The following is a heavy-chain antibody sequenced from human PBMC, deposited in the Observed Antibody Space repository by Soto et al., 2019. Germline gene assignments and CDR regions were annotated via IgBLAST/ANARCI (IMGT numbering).Heavy chain of an antibody. J-gene: IGHJ4*02. D-gene: IGHD4-17*01. CDR3: ASGDNGGFPY. Sequence: EVQLVESGGGLIQPGGSLRLSCAASGFIVSGNYMTWVRQAPGKGLEWVSVIYGGGSTYYADSVKGRFTISRDNSENTLFLQMNRLRAEDTAVYYCASGDNGGFPYWGQGTLVTVSS. CDR1: GFIVSGNY. CDR2: IYGGGST. V-gene: IGHV3-53*01.